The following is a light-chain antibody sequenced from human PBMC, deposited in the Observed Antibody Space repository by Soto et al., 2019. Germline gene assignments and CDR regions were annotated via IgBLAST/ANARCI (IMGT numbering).Light chain of an antibody. CDR1: QGIRTE. CDR2: AAS. V-gene: IGKV1-6*01. J-gene: IGKJ1*01. CDR3: LQDYDSPRT. Sequence: ATQMTQSPSSLSASVGDRVTIACRASQGIRTELGWYQQKAGEAPKLLIYAASTLQSGVPPRFSGSGSGTDFTLTISSLQPEDFETYYCLQDYDSPRTFGQGTKVEMK.